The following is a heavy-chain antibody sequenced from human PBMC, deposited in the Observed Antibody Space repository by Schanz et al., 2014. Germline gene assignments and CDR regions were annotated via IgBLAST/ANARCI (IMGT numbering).Heavy chain of an antibody. CDR3: AKDCPSDYGDHCFDF. CDR1: GFIFSNFA. V-gene: IGHV3-23*04. Sequence: EVQLVESGGGLVQPGGSLRLSCAASGFIFSNFAMEWVRQAPGKGLEWVSAISGSGAGTYYADSVKGRFTFSRDNSKNTLYLQMNSLRAEDTAVYYCAKDCPSDYGDHCFDFWGQGTLVTVSS. D-gene: IGHD4-17*01. J-gene: IGHJ4*02. CDR2: ISGSGAGT.